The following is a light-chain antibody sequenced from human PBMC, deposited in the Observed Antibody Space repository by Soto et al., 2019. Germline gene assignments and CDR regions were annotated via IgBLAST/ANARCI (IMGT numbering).Light chain of an antibody. J-gene: IGKJ1*01. V-gene: IGKV3-20*01. CDR2: GAS. CDR3: QQYVSSPWT. CDR1: QSVSNSY. Sequence: EIVLTQSPGTLSLSPGERVTLSCRASQSVSNSYLAWYQQKPGQAPRLLIYGASSRATGIPDRFSGSGSGTDFTLTISRLEPEDFAVYYCQQYVSSPWTFGQGTQVEIK.